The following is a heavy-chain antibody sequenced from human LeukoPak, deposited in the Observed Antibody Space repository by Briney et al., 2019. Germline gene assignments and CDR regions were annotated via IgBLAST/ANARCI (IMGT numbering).Heavy chain of an antibody. CDR2: IHYSGNT. V-gene: IGHV4-39*01. CDR3: ARNVPSPSHHFDS. Sequence: SETLSLTCTVSGGSISSSSYYWGWIRQPPGKGLEWIGSIHYSGNTYYNPSLKSRVTISVDTSKDQFSLKLTSVTAADTAVYYCARNVPSPSHHFDSWGQGTMVTVSS. J-gene: IGHJ3*02. CDR1: GGSISSSSYY. D-gene: IGHD1-1*01.